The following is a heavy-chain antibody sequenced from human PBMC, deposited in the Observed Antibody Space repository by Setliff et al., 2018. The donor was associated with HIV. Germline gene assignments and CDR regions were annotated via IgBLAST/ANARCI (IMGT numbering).Heavy chain of an antibody. CDR1: GGSFSSGGYY. J-gene: IGHJ2*01. CDR3: ARRYGDYKIGDWFFDL. CDR2: IYYSGTT. Sequence: LSLTCAVSGGSFSSGGYYWNWIRQHPGKGLEWIGYIYYSGTTYYNPSLKSRVTISVDKSKNQFSLKLNSVTAADTAVYYCARRYGDYKIGDWFFDLWGRGTLVTVSS. V-gene: IGHV4-31*11. D-gene: IGHD4-17*01.